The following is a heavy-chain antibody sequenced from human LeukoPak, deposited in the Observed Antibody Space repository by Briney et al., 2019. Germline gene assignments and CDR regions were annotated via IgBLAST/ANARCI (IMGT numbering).Heavy chain of an antibody. CDR3: ASGIQWLLHPWGAFDI. CDR2: ISGSGGST. CDR1: GFTFSSYA. D-gene: IGHD6-19*01. Sequence: PGGCLRLSCAASGFTFSSYAMSWVRRAPGKGLEWVSAISGSGGSTYYADSVKGRFTISRDNAKNSLYLQMNSLRAEDTAVYYCASGIQWLLHPWGAFDIWGQGTMVTVSS. V-gene: IGHV3-23*01. J-gene: IGHJ3*02.